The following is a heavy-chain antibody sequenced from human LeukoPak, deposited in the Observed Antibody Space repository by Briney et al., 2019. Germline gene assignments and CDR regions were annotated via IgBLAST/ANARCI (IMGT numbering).Heavy chain of an antibody. CDR2: IFPDDSDT. J-gene: IGHJ5*02. Sequence: GESLKISCKGSGYNFSNYWIGWVRPLPGRGLEWMGTIFPDDSDTRYSPSFRGQVTMSADRSINTAYLHWRSLKASDTAMYYCARHEDPISSWYESWGQGTLVTVSS. CDR1: GYNFSNYW. V-gene: IGHV5-51*01. CDR3: ARHEDPISSWYES. D-gene: IGHD6-13*01.